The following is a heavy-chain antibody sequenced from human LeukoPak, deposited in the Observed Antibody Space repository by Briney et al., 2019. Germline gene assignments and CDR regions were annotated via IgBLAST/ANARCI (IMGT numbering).Heavy chain of an antibody. J-gene: IGHJ3*02. CDR2: IYYSGST. Sequence: PSETLSLTCTVSGGSISSSSYYWGWIRQPPGKGLEWIGSIYYSGSTYYSPSLKSRVTISVDTSKNQFSLKLSSVTAADTAVYYCARQEYSSSWYPDAFDIWGQGTMVTVSS. CDR1: GGSISSSSYY. V-gene: IGHV4-39*01. D-gene: IGHD6-13*01. CDR3: ARQEYSSSWYPDAFDI.